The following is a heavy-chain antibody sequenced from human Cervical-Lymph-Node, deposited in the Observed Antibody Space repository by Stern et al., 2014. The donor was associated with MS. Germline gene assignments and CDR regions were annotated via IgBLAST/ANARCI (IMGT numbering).Heavy chain of an antibody. J-gene: IGHJ4*02. CDR3: TGDDGGGVDY. Sequence: VQLVESGAEVKKPGSSVKVSCRASGGTFKNYAVSWVRQAPGQGLEWMGGIIPIFETSDQAKKFQDRVTITADKSTNTVYMEVNSLRYDDTAVYFCTGDDGGGVDYWGQGTLITVSS. V-gene: IGHV1-69*06. CDR1: GGTFKNYA. D-gene: IGHD3-16*01. CDR2: IIPIFETS.